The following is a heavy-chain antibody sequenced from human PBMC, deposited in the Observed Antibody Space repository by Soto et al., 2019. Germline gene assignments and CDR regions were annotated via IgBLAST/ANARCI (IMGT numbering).Heavy chain of an antibody. V-gene: IGHV3-7*04. CDR2: IKEDGSEK. Sequence: PGGSLRLSCAASEFTFSTYWMSWVRQAPGKGLEWVANIKEDGSEKYYVDSVKGRFTISRDNAKNSLYLQMNSLRAEDTAVYYCARAFDYVRYWGQGTPVTVSS. CDR1: EFTFSTYW. D-gene: IGHD3-16*01. J-gene: IGHJ4*02. CDR3: ARAFDYVRY.